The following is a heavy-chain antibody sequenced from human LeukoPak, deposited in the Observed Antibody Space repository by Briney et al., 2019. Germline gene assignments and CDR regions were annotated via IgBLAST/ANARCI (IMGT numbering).Heavy chain of an antibody. CDR2: INPNSGGT. J-gene: IGHJ6*02. CDR3: ARDIRTGTTNYYCGLDV. D-gene: IGHD1-7*01. Sequence: GASVNVSRKASVYTFTGYYMHWVRQAPAQGLEWMGWINPNSGGTNYAQKFQGSVTMTRDTSITTAYMELSRLRSDDTAVYYCARDIRTGTTNYYCGLDVWGQGTTVTVSS. V-gene: IGHV1-2*02. CDR1: VYTFTGYY.